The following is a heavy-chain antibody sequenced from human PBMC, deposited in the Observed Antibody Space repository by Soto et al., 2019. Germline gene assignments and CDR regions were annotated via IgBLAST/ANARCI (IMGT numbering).Heavy chain of an antibody. CDR2: ISAYNTNT. J-gene: IGHJ4*02. V-gene: IGHV1-18*01. Sequence: QVQLVQSGAEVKKPGASVKVSCKTSGYTFTSYHISWVRQAPGQGLEWMGWISAYNTNTNYAQKFKGRVTMTTDTLXSTXXXELXXLRSDDTAVXYCARDTPPTDYWGQGTLVTVSS. CDR1: GYTFTSYH. CDR3: ARDTPPTDY.